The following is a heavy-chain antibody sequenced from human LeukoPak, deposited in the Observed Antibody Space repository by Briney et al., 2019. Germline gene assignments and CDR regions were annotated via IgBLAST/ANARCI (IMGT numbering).Heavy chain of an antibody. CDR2: IHYTGTT. J-gene: IGHJ3*02. CDR3: ATNRVGTYDRPFDI. CDR1: GGSINSHY. V-gene: IGHV4-59*08. Sequence: SETLSLTCIVSGGSINSHYWSWLRQPPGKGLEWIGDIHYTGTTKYNPSVTSRVTISIDTSKNQFSLELSSVTATDTAVYFRATNRVGTYDRPFDIWGQGTMVTVSS. D-gene: IGHD1-26*01.